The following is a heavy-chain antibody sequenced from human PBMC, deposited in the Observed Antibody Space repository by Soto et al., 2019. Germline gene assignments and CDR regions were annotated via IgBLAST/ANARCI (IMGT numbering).Heavy chain of an antibody. D-gene: IGHD6-19*01. CDR2: ITRSSSYI. J-gene: IGHJ4*02. CDR1: GFAFNTYS. V-gene: IGHV3-21*01. Sequence: EVQLVESGGGPVKPGGSLRLSCAASGFAFNTYSMNWVRQAPGKGLEWVAFITRSSSYIYYADSVRGRFTLSRDNVKKSLYLQMNSLRAEDTAIYYCARDDGWLILDYWGQGTLVTVSS. CDR3: ARDDGWLILDY.